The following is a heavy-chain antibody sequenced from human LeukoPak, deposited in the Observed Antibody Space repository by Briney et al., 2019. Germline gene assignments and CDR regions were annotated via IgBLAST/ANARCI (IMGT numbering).Heavy chain of an antibody. CDR3: ARVPAAYPYCGGDCYSTYFDY. D-gene: IGHD2-21*01. V-gene: IGHV4-30-4*08. CDR1: GGSISSGDYY. Sequence: PSETLSLTCTVSGGSISSGDYYWSWIRQPPGKGLEWIGYIYYSGSTYYNPSLNIRVTISVDTSKTQFSLKLSSVTAADTAVYYCARVPAAYPYCGGDCYSTYFDYWGQGTLVTVSS. J-gene: IGHJ4*02. CDR2: IYYSGST.